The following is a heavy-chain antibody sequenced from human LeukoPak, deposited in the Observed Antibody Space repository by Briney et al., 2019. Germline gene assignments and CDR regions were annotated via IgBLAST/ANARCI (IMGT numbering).Heavy chain of an antibody. V-gene: IGHV4-59*01. D-gene: IGHD6-13*01. Sequence: PSETLSLTCTVSGGSISSYYWSWIRQPPGKGREWIGYIYYSGSTNYNPSLKSRVHISVDTSKNQFSLKLCSVTAADTAVYYCARDSSSWHNWFDPWGQGTLVTVSS. J-gene: IGHJ5*02. CDR3: ARDSSSWHNWFDP. CDR2: IYYSGST. CDR1: GGSISSYY.